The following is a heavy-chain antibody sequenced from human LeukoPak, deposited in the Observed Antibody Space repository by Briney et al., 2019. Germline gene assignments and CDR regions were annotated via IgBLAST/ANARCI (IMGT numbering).Heavy chain of an antibody. V-gene: IGHV4-4*07. Sequence: LSRTLSLTGPVPGASISSYYWSWIRQPAGRGLKWFGGSYTSGSTNYNPSLKSRVAMSVDTSKNQFSMKLSSVTAADPAVYYCARGGYYYDSSGHYYFDYWGQGSLVTVSS. CDR1: GASISSYY. CDR3: ARGGYYYDSSGHYYFDY. D-gene: IGHD3-22*01. CDR2: SYTSGST. J-gene: IGHJ4*02.